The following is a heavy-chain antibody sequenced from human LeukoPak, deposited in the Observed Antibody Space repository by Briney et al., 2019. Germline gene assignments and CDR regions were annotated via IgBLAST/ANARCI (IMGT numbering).Heavy chain of an antibody. D-gene: IGHD3-16*01. CDR1: GFTFSSYG. CDR2: IRYDGSNK. CDR3: AKYVRLGDYYYYYMDV. V-gene: IGHV3-30*02. Sequence: PEGSLRLSCAASGFTFSSYGMHWVRQAPGKGLEWVAFIRYDGSNKYYADSVKGRFTISRDNSKNTLYLQMNSLRAEDTAVYYCAKYVRLGDYYYYYMDVWGKGTTVTVSS. J-gene: IGHJ6*03.